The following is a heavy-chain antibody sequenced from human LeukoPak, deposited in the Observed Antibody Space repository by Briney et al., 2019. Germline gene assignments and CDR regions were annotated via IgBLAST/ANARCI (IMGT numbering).Heavy chain of an antibody. Sequence: PGGSLRLSCAASGFTFSSYSMNWVRQAPGKGLEWVALIWYDGSKKFYTDSVKGRFTISRDNSKNTLYLQMNSLRAEDTAVYYCARDETVMTTVLSDAFDIWGQGTMVTVSS. CDR2: IWYDGSKK. V-gene: IGHV3-33*08. J-gene: IGHJ3*02. CDR1: GFTFSSYS. D-gene: IGHD4-17*01. CDR3: ARDETVMTTVLSDAFDI.